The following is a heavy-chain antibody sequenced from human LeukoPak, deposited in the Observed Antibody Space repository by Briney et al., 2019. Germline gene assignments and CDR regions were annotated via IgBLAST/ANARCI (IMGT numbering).Heavy chain of an antibody. CDR1: GGTFSSYA. V-gene: IGHV1-69*13. CDR2: IIPIFGTA. J-gene: IGHJ6*03. D-gene: IGHD3-10*02. CDR3: ARDMLGYYYYYMDV. Sequence: SVKVSCRASGGTFSSYAISWVRQAPGQGLEWMGGIIPIFGTANYAQKFQGRVTITADESTSTAYMELSSLRSEDTAVYYCARDMLGYYYYYMDVWGKGTTVTVSS.